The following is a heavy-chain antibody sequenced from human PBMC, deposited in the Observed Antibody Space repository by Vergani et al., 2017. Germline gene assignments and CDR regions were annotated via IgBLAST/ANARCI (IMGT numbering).Heavy chain of an antibody. D-gene: IGHD6-19*01. Sequence: QVQLQESGPGLVKPSQTLSLTCTVSGGSISSGSHYWKWIRQPAGEGLEWIGRFYIVGSTTYNPSLKSRVTISVDTSKNQFSLKLSSVTAADTAVYYCARDLDNSAWYTFGYWGQGTLVTVSS. CDR1: GGSISSGSHY. CDR2: FYIVGST. V-gene: IGHV4-61*02. CDR3: ARDLDNSAWYTFGY. J-gene: IGHJ4*02.